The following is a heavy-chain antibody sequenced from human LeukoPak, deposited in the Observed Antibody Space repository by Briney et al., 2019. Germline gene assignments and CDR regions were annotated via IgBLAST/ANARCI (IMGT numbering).Heavy chain of an antibody. CDR2: IWYDGSNK. J-gene: IGHJ6*03. D-gene: IGHD2-21*02. CDR3: ARGPVVTAIHYYYYYMDV. CDR1: GFTFSSYG. V-gene: IGHV3-33*01. Sequence: PGGSLRLSCAASGFTFSSYGMHWVRQAPGKGLEWVAVIWYDGSNKYYADSVKGRFTISRDNSKNTLYLQMNSLRAKDTAVYYCARGPVVTAIHYYYYYMDVWGKGTTVTVSS.